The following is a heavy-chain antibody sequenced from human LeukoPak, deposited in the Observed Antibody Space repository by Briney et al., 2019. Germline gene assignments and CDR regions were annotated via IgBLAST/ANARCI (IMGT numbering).Heavy chain of an antibody. CDR2: IGSSGGST. Sequence: GGALRLSCAASGITFSSYAMSWVRQAPAKGLEWASPIGSSGGSTYYGDSVKGRFTISRDKSKNTLYLQMNSLRAEDTAVYYCAKLVGATGGYWGQGTLVTVSS. CDR3: AKLVGATGGY. J-gene: IGHJ4*02. V-gene: IGHV3-23*01. CDR1: GITFSSYA. D-gene: IGHD1-26*01.